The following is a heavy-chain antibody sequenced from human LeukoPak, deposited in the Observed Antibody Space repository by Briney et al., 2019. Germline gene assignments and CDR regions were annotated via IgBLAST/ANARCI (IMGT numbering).Heavy chain of an antibody. D-gene: IGHD4-11*01. J-gene: IGHJ5*02. V-gene: IGHV3-15*01. Sequence: GGSLRLSCAASGFTFSNAWMSWVRQAPGKGLEWVGRIKSKTDGGTTDYAAPVKGRFTISRDDSKNTLYLQMNSLKTEDTAVYYCAKDRYSNYGNWFDPWGQGTLVTVFS. CDR3: AKDRYSNYGNWFDP. CDR2: IKSKTDGGTT. CDR1: GFTFSNAW.